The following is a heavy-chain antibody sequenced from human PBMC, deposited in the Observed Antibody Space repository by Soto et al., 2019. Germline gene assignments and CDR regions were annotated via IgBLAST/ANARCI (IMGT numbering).Heavy chain of an antibody. CDR3: ARQDTALVGIHD. D-gene: IGHD5-18*01. CDR2: IHYSGRT. CDR1: GGSITGSSDY. Sequence: QLQLQESGPGLVKPSATLSLTCDVSGGSITGSSDYWGWIRLPPGRGLEWIGGIHYSGRTHYSSSLKSRVTISVDTPKNEFSLKLSSVTATDTGVYFCARQDTALVGIHDWGHGHLVTISA. V-gene: IGHV4-39*01. J-gene: IGHJ4*01.